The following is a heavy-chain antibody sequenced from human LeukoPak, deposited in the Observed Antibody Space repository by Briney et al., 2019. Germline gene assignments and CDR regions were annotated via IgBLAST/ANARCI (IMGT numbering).Heavy chain of an antibody. CDR2: ISYDGSNK. CDR3: AKDLVVAALNWFDP. V-gene: IGHV3-30*18. CDR1: GFTFSSYA. J-gene: IGHJ5*02. Sequence: GGSLRLSCAASGFTFSSYAMSWVRQAPGKGLEWVAVISYDGSNKYYADSVKGRFTISRDNSKNTLYLQMNSLRAEDTAVYYCAKDLVVAALNWFDPWGQGTLVTVSS. D-gene: IGHD2-15*01.